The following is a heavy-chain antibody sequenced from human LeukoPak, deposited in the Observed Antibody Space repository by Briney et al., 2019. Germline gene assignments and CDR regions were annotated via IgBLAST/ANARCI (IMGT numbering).Heavy chain of an antibody. CDR2: INPNSGGT. Sequence: GASVKVSCKASGYTFTGYYMHWVRQAPGQGLEWMGWINPNSGGTNYAQKFQGRVTMTRDTSISTAYMELSRLRSDDPAVYYCARDKRLGRYSSSWYWFDPWGQGTLVTVSS. V-gene: IGHV1-2*02. CDR3: ARDKRLGRYSSSWYWFDP. D-gene: IGHD6-13*01. CDR1: GYTFTGYY. J-gene: IGHJ5*02.